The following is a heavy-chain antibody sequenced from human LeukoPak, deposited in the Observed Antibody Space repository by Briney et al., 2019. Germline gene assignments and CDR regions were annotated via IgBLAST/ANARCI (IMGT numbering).Heavy chain of an antibody. D-gene: IGHD2-15*01. CDR2: IFTSGST. J-gene: IGHJ4*02. Sequence: SETLSLTCTVSGGSISSVSYYWSWFRQPAGKGLEWIGRIFTSGSTNYNPSLKSRVTISVDTSKNQFSLKLSSVTAADTAVYYCARVTRTLCSGGSCYSGYFDYWGQGTLVTVSS. V-gene: IGHV4-61*02. CDR3: ARVTRTLCSGGSCYSGYFDY. CDR1: GGSISSVSYY.